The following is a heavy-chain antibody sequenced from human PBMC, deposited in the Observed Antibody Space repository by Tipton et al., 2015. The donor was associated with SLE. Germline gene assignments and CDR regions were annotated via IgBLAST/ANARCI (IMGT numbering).Heavy chain of an antibody. Sequence: LRLSCAVYGGSFSGYYWSWIRQPPGKGLEWIGEINHNGGTNYNPSLKSRVAISLDTPKNQFSLRLTSVTAADTAVYYCARGVSGYFHYCYMDVWGRGTTVTISS. CDR3: ARGVSGYFHYCYMDV. CDR2: INHNGGT. CDR1: GGSFSGYY. V-gene: IGHV4-34*01. D-gene: IGHD3-16*01. J-gene: IGHJ6*03.